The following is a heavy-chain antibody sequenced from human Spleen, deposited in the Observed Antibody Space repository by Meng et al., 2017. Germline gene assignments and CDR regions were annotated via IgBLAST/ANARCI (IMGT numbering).Heavy chain of an antibody. D-gene: IGHD3-10*01. Sequence: GGSLRLSCEGSAFSFSSYALTWVRRAPGKGLEWVSTISPGGGNTYYADSVKGRFTISRDNAKSSLYLQMNSLRAEDTAVYYCARGGGSGSYYLPIYYYYGMDVWGQGTTVTVSS. J-gene: IGHJ6*02. V-gene: IGHV3-23*01. CDR3: ARGGGSGSYYLPIYYYYGMDV. CDR2: ISPGGGNT. CDR1: AFSFSSYA.